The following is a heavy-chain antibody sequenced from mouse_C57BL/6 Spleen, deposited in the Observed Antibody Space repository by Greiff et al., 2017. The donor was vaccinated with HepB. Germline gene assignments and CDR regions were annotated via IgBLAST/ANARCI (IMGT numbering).Heavy chain of an antibody. CDR3: AREAYYSNYVNYAMDY. Sequence: QVQLQQSGAELARPGASVKLSCKASGYTFTSYGISWVKQRTGQGLEWIGEIYPRSGNTYYNEKFKGKATLTADKSSSTAYMELRSLTSEDSAVYFCAREAYYSNYVNYAMDYWGQGTSFTVSS. V-gene: IGHV1-81*01. CDR2: IYPRSGNT. CDR1: GYTFTSYG. D-gene: IGHD2-5*01. J-gene: IGHJ4*01.